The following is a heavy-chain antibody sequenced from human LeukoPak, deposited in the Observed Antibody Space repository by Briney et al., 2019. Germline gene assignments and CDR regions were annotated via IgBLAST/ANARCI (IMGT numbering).Heavy chain of an antibody. J-gene: IGHJ5*02. CDR1: GFTFSSYS. Sequence: PGGSLRLSCAVSGFTFSSYSMHWVRQAPGKGLEYVSGINSNGGSTYYANSVKGRFTISRDNSKNTLYLQMGSLRAEDMAVFYCARYYYGSGTSFDPWGQGTLVTVSS. CDR3: ARYYYGSGTSFDP. D-gene: IGHD3-10*01. CDR2: INSNGGST. V-gene: IGHV3-64*01.